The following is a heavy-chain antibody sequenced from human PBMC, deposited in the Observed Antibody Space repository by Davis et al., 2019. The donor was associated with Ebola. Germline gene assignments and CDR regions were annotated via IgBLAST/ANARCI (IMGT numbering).Heavy chain of an antibody. D-gene: IGHD3-22*01. J-gene: IGHJ4*02. V-gene: IGHV5-51*01. CDR1: GYTFTSYW. Sequence: KVSCKASGYTFTSYWIGWVRQMPGKGLEWMGIIYPGDSDTRYSPSFQGQVTISADKSISTAYLQWSSLKASDTAMYYCARIPTDYYDSSGYYHFDYWGQGTLVTVSS. CDR2: IYPGDSDT. CDR3: ARIPTDYYDSSGYYHFDY.